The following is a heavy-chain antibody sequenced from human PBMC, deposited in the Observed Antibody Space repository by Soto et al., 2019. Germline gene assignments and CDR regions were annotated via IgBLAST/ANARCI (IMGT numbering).Heavy chain of an antibody. D-gene: IGHD2-2*02. Sequence: QVQLVQSGAEVKTPGSSLKVSCTVSGSRFSNYVISWVRQAPGHGLEWLGRIIPIFNTTQYAQKFQGRVTITADKTTKPASLELSSLTSDDTAVYYCAREGRGKKAGYNGLVSLGYWGQGTLVTVSS. CDR3: AREGRGKKAGYNGLVSLGY. CDR2: IIPIFNTT. J-gene: IGHJ4*02. CDR1: GSRFSNYV. V-gene: IGHV1-69*06.